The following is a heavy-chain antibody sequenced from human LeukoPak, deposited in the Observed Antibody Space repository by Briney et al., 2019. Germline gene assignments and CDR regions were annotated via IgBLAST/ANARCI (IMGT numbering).Heavy chain of an antibody. CDR2: ISTYNSNI. Sequence: PRASVRVSCKASGYTFTSYDINWVRQAPGQGLEWMGWISTYNSNINFAQRFQDRVTMTTETFANTAYMELRSLRCDDTAVYYCARAPTAVDAFDIWGQGTMVTVSS. V-gene: IGHV1-18*01. CDR3: ARAPTAVDAFDI. CDR1: GYTFTSYD. D-gene: IGHD4-17*01. J-gene: IGHJ3*02.